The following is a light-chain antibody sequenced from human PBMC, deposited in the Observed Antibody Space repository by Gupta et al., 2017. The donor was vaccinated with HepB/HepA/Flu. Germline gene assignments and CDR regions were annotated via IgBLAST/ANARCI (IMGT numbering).Light chain of an antibody. CDR2: WAS. J-gene: IGKJ2*03. Sequence: DIVMTQSPDSLAVSLGERATINCKSSQSVLYNYNNKNNLAWYQQKPGQPPKLLIYWASTRASGVPDRFSGSGSGTDFTLSISSLQAEDVAVYYCHQYDGTPRSFGQGTKLEIK. CDR3: HQYDGTPRS. CDR1: QSVLYNYNNKNN. V-gene: IGKV4-1*01.